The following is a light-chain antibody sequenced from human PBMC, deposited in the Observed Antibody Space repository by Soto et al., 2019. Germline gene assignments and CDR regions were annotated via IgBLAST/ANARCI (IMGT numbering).Light chain of an antibody. V-gene: IGLV2-23*02. CDR1: SSDVGSYNL. CDR3: CSYAGGITLV. J-gene: IGLJ2*01. Sequence: QSALTQPASVSGSPGQSITISCTGTSSDVGSYNLVSWYQQHPGKAPKLMIYEVTERPSGVSDRISGSKSGNTASLTISGLQAEDEADYYCCSYAGGITLVFGGGTKLTVL. CDR2: EVT.